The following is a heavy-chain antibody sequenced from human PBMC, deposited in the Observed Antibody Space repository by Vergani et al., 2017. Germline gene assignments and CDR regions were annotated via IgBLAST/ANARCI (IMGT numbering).Heavy chain of an antibody. CDR3: AREWHIVVVTANPFDY. D-gene: IGHD2-21*02. Sequence: EVQLVESGGGLVQPGGSLRLSCAASGFTFSSYWMSWVRQAPGKGLEWVANIKQDGSEKYYVDSVKGLFTISRDNAKNSLYLQMNSLRAEDTAVYYCAREWHIVVVTANPFDYWGQGTLVTVSS. V-gene: IGHV3-7*01. J-gene: IGHJ4*02. CDR2: IKQDGSEK. CDR1: GFTFSSYW.